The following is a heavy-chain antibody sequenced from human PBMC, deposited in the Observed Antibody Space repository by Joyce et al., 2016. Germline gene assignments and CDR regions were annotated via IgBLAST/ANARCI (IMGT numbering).Heavy chain of an antibody. Sequence: QVQLQQSGPRLVKPSGTLTLTCAVPGASISTNHWWTWVRQPPGQGLEWIGEVCHDGRANYKPSLESRVSISVDKSKKHFALQLTSVTAADTAVYYCAGGRGHTNSWFPFDSWGQGALVSVSS. J-gene: IGHJ4*02. V-gene: IGHV4-4*02. CDR2: VCHDGRA. CDR3: AGGRGHTNSWFPFDS. CDR1: GASISTNHW. D-gene: IGHD6-13*01.